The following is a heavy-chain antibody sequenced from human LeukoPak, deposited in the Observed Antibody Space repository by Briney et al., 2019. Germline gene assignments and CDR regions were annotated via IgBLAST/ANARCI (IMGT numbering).Heavy chain of an antibody. CDR1: GLTFTNYW. V-gene: IGHV3-74*01. J-gene: IGHJ4*02. Sequence: GGSLRLSCAASGLTFTNYWMHWVRQAPGKGLVWVSRINSDGSGTTYADSVKGRFTISRDNAKNIMYLQMNSLRAEDTAVYYCARGSGYSYGYTLDYWGQGTLVTVSS. CDR3: ARGSGYSYGYTLDY. D-gene: IGHD5-18*01. CDR2: INSDGSGT.